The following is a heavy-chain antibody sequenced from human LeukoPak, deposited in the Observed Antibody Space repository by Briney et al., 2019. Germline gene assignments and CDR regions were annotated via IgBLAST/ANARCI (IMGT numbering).Heavy chain of an antibody. CDR1: GYTFTTYW. CDR3: TRLGDGDSFDY. CDR2: IYPGDSDT. D-gene: IGHD3-10*01. Sequence: ESLKLSFKGSGYTFTTYWIGWVRQMPGRGLEWMGIIYPGDSDTRYTPSFQGQVTISADKSISTAYLQWSSLKASDTAMYYCTRLGDGDSFDYWGQGTLVTVSS. V-gene: IGHV5-51*01. J-gene: IGHJ4*02.